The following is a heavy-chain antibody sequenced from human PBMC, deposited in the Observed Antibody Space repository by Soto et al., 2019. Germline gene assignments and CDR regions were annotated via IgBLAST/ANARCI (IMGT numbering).Heavy chain of an antibody. CDR1: GFTFSSYA. D-gene: IGHD3-22*01. V-gene: IGHV3-30-3*02. Sequence: GGSLRLSCAASGFTFSSYAMHWIRQAPGKGLEWVAIISFDGSNEYYADSVKGRFTISRDNSKNTMYLKVRSLRAEDTAVYYCAKTYYYDRSGYYPNWLAPWGQGTLVTVSS. CDR2: ISFDGSNE. CDR3: AKTYYYDRSGYYPNWLAP. J-gene: IGHJ5*02.